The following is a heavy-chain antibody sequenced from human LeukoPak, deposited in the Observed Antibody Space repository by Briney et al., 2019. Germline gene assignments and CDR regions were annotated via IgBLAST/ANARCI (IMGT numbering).Heavy chain of an antibody. J-gene: IGHJ4*02. V-gene: IGHV3-74*01. CDR3: ARGGYYYDSSGYYPFDY. CDR2: ISHDGFI. CDR1: GFTFSSYV. D-gene: IGHD3-22*01. Sequence: GGSLRLSCGTAGFTFSSYVMHWVRRTPGKGLVWVSRISHDGFISYADSVKGRFTISRDNAKNTLYLQMNSLRAEDTAVYYCARGGYYYDSSGYYPFDYWGQGTLVTVSS.